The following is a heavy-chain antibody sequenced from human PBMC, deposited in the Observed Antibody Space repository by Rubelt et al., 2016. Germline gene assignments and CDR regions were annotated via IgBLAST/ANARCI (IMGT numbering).Heavy chain of an antibody. Sequence: PGGSLRLSCAASGFTFSIYSVNWVRQAPGKGLEWVSVIYSGGSTYYADSVKGRFTISRHNSKNTLYLQMNSLRAEDTAVYYCAREALPAAIMGGHWYFDLWGRGTLVTVSS. D-gene: IGHD2-2*01. CDR3: AREALPAAIMGGHWYFDL. CDR1: GFTFSIYS. J-gene: IGHJ2*01. CDR2: IYSGGST. V-gene: IGHV3-53*04.